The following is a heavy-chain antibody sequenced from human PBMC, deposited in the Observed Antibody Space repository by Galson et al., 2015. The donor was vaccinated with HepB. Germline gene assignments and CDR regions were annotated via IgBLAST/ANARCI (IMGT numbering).Heavy chain of an antibody. CDR1: GFSLSTSGMC. CDR2: IDWDDDK. D-gene: IGHD3-22*01. V-gene: IGHV2-70*01. Sequence: PALVKPTQTLTLTCTFSGFSLSTSGMCVSWIRQPPGKALEWLALIDWDDDKYYSTSLKTRLTISKDTSKNQVVLTMTNMDPVDTATYYCARILYDSSGYVPDYWGQGTLVTVSS. CDR3: ARILYDSSGYVPDY. J-gene: IGHJ4*02.